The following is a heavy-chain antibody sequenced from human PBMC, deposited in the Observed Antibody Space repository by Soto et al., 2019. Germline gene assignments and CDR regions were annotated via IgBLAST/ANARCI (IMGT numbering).Heavy chain of an antibody. D-gene: IGHD4-17*01. CDR2: IYYSGST. CDR1: GGSISSSSYY. J-gene: IGHJ2*01. Sequence: QLQLQESGPGLVKPSETLSLTCTVSGGSISSSSYYWGWIRQPPGKGLEWIGSIYYSGSTYYNPSLKSRVTISVDTSKNQFSLKLSSVTAADTAVYYCARHAVYGGNWYFDLWGRGTLVTVSS. V-gene: IGHV4-39*01. CDR3: ARHAVYGGNWYFDL.